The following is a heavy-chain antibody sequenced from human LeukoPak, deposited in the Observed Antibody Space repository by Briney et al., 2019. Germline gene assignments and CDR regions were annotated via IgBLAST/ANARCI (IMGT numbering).Heavy chain of an antibody. V-gene: IGHV3-23*01. J-gene: IGHJ1*01. CDR3: AKDIWAAPEYFQH. CDR1: GFTFSSYA. D-gene: IGHD6-25*01. CDR2: FRCSCRST. Sequence: GGSLRLSCAASGFTFSSYAMSWVRQAPGKGVEWVSAFRCSCRSTSSPYSVNGRFTISRDNSNNTLYLQMNSLRAEDTAVYYCAKDIWAAPEYFQHWGQGTLVTVSS.